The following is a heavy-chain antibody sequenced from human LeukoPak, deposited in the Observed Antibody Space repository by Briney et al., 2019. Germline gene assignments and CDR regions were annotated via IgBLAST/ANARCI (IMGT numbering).Heavy chain of an antibody. CDR3: VSRRCTATACFAASFNCFDY. J-gene: IGHJ4*02. Sequence: EGSLRLSCTACGLSFSFYWLLCVRDAPGEGRECVANIKQGGSEKNHVASVKGRFTISRDDTKNSLYLQMTSLRDDDTAVYHCVSRRCTATACFAASFNCFDYWGQGTLVTVSS. CDR2: IKQGGSEK. CDR1: GLSFSFYW. V-gene: IGHV3-7*03. D-gene: IGHD2-8*02.